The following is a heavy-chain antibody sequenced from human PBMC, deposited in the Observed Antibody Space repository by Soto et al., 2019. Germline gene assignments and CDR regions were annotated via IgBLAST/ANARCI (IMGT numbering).Heavy chain of an antibody. CDR1: GCSISSGGYS. J-gene: IGHJ3*02. CDR3: ARGVGSYYRGDAFDI. Sequence: SETLSLTCALSGCSISSGGYSLSWIRQPPGKGLEWIGYIYHSGSTYYNPSLKSRVTISVDRSKNQFSLKLSSVTAADTAVYYCARGVGSYYRGDAFDIWGQGTMVTVSS. CDR2: IYHSGST. V-gene: IGHV4-30-2*01. D-gene: IGHD3-10*01.